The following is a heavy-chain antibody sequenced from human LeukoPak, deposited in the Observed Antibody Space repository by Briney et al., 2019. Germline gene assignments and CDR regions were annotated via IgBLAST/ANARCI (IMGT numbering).Heavy chain of an antibody. J-gene: IGHJ4*02. Sequence: ASVKVSCKASGYTFTNYYIHWMRQAPGQGLEWVGIINLNAVTTRYAQKFQGRITVTRDTSTSTVYMELSSLRSEDAAVYFCAREGAAEAKNFDYWGQGTLVIVSS. CDR1: GYTFTNYY. CDR2: INLNAVTT. D-gene: IGHD6-25*01. CDR3: AREGAAEAKNFDY. V-gene: IGHV1-46*01.